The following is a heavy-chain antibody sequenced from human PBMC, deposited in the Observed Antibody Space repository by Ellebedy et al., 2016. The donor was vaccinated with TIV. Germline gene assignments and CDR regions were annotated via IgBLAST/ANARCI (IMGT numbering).Heavy chain of an antibody. CDR3: ARVGTELVTVEEYYYYMDV. CDR2: AYHSGSN. D-gene: IGHD2/OR15-2a*01. Sequence: SETLSLTCVVSDGSIRPYYWTWIRQPPGRGLEWIGYAYHSGSNDYNPSLERRVTISVDTSKNQIPLRLTSVTAADTAVYYCARVGTELVTVEEYYYYMDVWGKGTTVTVSS. V-gene: IGHV4-59*01. CDR1: DGSIRPYY. J-gene: IGHJ6*03.